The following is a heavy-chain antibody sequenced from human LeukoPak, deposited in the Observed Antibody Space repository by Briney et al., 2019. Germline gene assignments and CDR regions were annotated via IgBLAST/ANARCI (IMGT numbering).Heavy chain of an antibody. D-gene: IGHD3-3*01. CDR3: ARDESQYYDFWSGPPGH. CDR1: GFTFSSYA. CDR2: ISYDGSNK. V-gene: IGHV3-30-3*01. Sequence: GGSLRLSCAASGFTFSSYAMHWVRQAPGKGLEWVAVISYDGSNKYYADSVKGRFTISRDNSKNTLYLQMNSLRAEDTAVYYCARDESQYYDFWSGPPGHWGQGTLVTVSS. J-gene: IGHJ4*02.